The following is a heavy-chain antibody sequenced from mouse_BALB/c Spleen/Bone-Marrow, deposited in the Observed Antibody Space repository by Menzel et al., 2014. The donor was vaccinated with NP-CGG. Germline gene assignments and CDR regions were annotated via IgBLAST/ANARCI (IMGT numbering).Heavy chain of an antibody. CDR2: IDPETGGT. D-gene: IGHD2-2*01. V-gene: IGHV1-15*01. J-gene: IGHJ2*01. CDR3: TRRWLRRGLDY. CDR1: GYTFTDYE. Sequence: QVQLKESGAELVRPGASVTLSCKASGYTFTDYEMHWVKQTPVHGLEWIGAIDPETGGTAYNQKFKGKATLTADKSSSKTYMELRSLTSEDSAVYYCTRRWLRRGLDYWGQGTTLTVSS.